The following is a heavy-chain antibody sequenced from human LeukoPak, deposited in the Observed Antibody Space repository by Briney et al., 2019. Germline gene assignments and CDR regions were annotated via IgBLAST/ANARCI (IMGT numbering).Heavy chain of an antibody. CDR3: AKDGAPRTRFLEWLYSPFDY. CDR1: GFTFSSYA. Sequence: SGGSLRLSCAASGFTFSSYAMSWDRQAPGKGLEWVSAISGSGGSTYYADSVKGRFTISRDNSKNTLYLQMNSLRAEDTAVYYCAKDGAPRTRFLEWLYSPFDYWGQGTLVTVSS. V-gene: IGHV3-23*01. J-gene: IGHJ4*02. D-gene: IGHD3-3*01. CDR2: ISGSGGST.